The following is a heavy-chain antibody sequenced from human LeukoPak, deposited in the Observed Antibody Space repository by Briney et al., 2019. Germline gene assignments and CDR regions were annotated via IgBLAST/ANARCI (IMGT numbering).Heavy chain of an antibody. CDR3: TTGITMVRGVNFDY. J-gene: IGHJ4*02. CDR1: GFTFSNAW. V-gene: IGHV3-15*01. Sequence: GGSLRLSCAASGFTFSNAWMSWVRQAPGKGLEWVGRIKSKTDGATTDYAAPVKGRFTISRDDSKNTLYLQMNSLKTEDTAVYYCTTGITMVRGVNFDYWGQGTLVTVSS. D-gene: IGHD3-10*01. CDR2: IKSKTDGATT.